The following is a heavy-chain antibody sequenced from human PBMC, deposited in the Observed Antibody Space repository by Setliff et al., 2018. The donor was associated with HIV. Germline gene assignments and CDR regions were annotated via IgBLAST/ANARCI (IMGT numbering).Heavy chain of an antibody. CDR2: ISTYNGNT. J-gene: IGHJ4*02. D-gene: IGHD3-10*01. CDR3: APPPRGGPGFSY. V-gene: IGHV1-18*01. Sequence: GASVKVSCKAFGYSFTSYGISWVRQAPGQGLEWMGWISTYNGNTNYAQKVQGRVTMTTDTSTNTAYMELRSLRSDDTAVYYCAPPPRGGPGFSYWGQGTLVTVSS. CDR1: GYSFTSYG.